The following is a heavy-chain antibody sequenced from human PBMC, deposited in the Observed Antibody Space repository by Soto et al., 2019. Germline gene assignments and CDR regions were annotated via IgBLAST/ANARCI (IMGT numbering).Heavy chain of an antibody. CDR2: IWYDGSNK. CDR3: ARAPRVPKEDYYYGMYV. Sequence: LRLSCTASGLTFRSYGMHWVRQAPGKGLEWVAVIWYDGSNKYYADSVKGRFTISRDNSKNTLYLQMNSLRAEDTAVYYCARAPRVPKEDYYYGMYVWAQGTTVIGS. V-gene: IGHV3-33*01. J-gene: IGHJ6*02. CDR1: GLTFRSYG.